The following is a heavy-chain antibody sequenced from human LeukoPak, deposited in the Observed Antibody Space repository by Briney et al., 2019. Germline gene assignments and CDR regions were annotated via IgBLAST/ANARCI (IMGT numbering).Heavy chain of an antibody. J-gene: IGHJ4*02. CDR2: IIPILGIA. CDR1: GGTFSSYA. CDR3: ASDTVGATGYFDY. D-gene: IGHD1-26*01. V-gene: IGHV1-69*04. Sequence: ASVKVSCKASGGTFSSYAISWVRQAPGQGLEWMGRIIPILGIANYAQKFQGRVTITADKSTSTAYMELSSLRSEDTAVYYCASDTVGATGYFDYWGQGTLVTVSS.